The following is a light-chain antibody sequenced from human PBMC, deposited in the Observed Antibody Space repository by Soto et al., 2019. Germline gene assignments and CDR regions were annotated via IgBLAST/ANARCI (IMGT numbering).Light chain of an antibody. CDR3: SSYTTNSTWV. Sequence: QSVLTQPASVSGSPGQSITISCTGTSSDIGFYNYVSWYQQHPGKAPKVLFYEVTNRPSGTSNRFSGSKSGNTASLSVSGLQAEDEADYYCSSYTTNSTWVFGGGTKLTVL. V-gene: IGLV2-14*01. CDR1: SSDIGFYNY. CDR2: EVT. J-gene: IGLJ3*02.